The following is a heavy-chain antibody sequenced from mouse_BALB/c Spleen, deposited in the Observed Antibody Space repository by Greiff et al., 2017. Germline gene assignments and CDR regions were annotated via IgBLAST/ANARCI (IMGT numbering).Heavy chain of an antibody. CDR1: GFNIKDTY. V-gene: IGHV14-3*02. CDR3: ARSNYYGSSLDY. D-gene: IGHD1-1*01. J-gene: IGHJ2*01. Sequence: EVQLQESGAELVKPGASVKLSCTASGFNIKDTYMHWVKQRPEQGLEWIGRIDPANGNTKYDPKFQGKATITADTSSNTAYLQLSSLTSEDTAVYYCARSNYYGSSLDYWGQGTTLTVSS. CDR2: IDPANGNT.